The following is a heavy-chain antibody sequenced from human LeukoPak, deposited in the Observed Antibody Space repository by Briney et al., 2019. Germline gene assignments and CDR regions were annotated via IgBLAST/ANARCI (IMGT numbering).Heavy chain of an antibody. Sequence: PSETLSLTCAVYGGSFSGYYWSWIRQPPGKGLEWIGEINHSGSTYYNPSLKSRVTISVDTSKNQFSLKLSSVTAADTAVYYCARRGRLRYFDWSYWYFDLWGRGTLVTVSS. V-gene: IGHV4-34*01. CDR2: INHSGST. D-gene: IGHD3-9*01. CDR3: ARRGRLRYFDWSYWYFDL. J-gene: IGHJ2*01. CDR1: GGSFSGYY.